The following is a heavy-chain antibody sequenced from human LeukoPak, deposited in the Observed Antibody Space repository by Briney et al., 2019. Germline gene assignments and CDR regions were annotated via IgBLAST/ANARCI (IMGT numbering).Heavy chain of an antibody. V-gene: IGHV3-23*01. D-gene: IGHD3-22*01. Sequence: GGSLRLSCAASGFTFDDYAMHWVRQAPGKGLEWVSAINNSGGSTYYADSVKGRFTISRDNSKNTLYLQMNSLRAEDTAVYYCAGSRSGYYYDFGYWGQGTLVTVSS. CDR3: AGSRSGYYYDFGY. CDR1: GFTFDDYA. J-gene: IGHJ4*02. CDR2: INNSGGST.